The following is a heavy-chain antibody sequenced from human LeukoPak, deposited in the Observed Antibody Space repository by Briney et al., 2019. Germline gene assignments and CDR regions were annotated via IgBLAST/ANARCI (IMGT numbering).Heavy chain of an antibody. CDR3: ARDGVILVAATPSYFDY. CDR2: INAGNGNT. J-gene: IGHJ4*02. Sequence: ASVKVSCKASGYTFTSYAMHWVRQAPGQRLEWMGWINAGNGNTKYSQKFQGRVTITRDTSAGTAYMELSSLRSEDTAVYYCARDGVILVAATPSYFDYWGQGTLVTVSS. V-gene: IGHV1-3*01. CDR1: GYTFTSYA. D-gene: IGHD2-15*01.